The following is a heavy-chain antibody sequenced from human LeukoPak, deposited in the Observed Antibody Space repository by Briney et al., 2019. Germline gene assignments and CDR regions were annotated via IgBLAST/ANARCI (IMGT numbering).Heavy chain of an antibody. V-gene: IGHV5-51*01. CDR3: ARSAYSGYEFDY. CDR1: GYTFTNYW. J-gene: IGHJ4*02. Sequence: GESLKISCMGSGYTFTNYWIGWVRQMPGKGLEWMGIIFPADSDTRYSLSFQGQVTISADKSISTAYLQWSSLKASDTAMYYCARSAYSGYEFDYWGQGTLVTVSS. D-gene: IGHD5-12*01. CDR2: IFPADSDT.